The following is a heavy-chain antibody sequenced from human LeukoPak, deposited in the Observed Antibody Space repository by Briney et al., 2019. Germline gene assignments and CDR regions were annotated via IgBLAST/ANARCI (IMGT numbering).Heavy chain of an antibody. Sequence: PSETLSLTCTVSGGSIGSSTHDWGWIRQPPGKGLEWIGSIYFGGSTYSNPSLKGRVTISVDTSKNQFSLRLSSVTASDTSIYYCARLVAGTKELVYWGQGTLVTVSS. CDR1: GGSIGSSTHD. CDR2: IYFGGST. V-gene: IGHV4-39*01. D-gene: IGHD6-19*01. J-gene: IGHJ4*02. CDR3: ARLVAGTKELVY.